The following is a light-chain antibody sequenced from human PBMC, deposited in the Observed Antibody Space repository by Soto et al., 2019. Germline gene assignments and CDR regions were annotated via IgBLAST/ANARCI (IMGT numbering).Light chain of an antibody. CDR1: SSDVGDYNY. CDR3: CSYAGSYRI. CDR2: DVS. Sequence: QSALTQPRSVSGSPGQSVTISCTGTSSDVGDYNYVSWYQQHPGKAPKLIIYDVSKRPSGVPDRFSGSKSGNTASLTISGLQAEDEADYYCCSYAGSYRIFGTGTKVTVL. J-gene: IGLJ1*01. V-gene: IGLV2-11*01.